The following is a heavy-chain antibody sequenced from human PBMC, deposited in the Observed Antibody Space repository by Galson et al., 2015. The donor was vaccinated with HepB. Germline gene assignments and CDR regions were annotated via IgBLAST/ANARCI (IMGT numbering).Heavy chain of an antibody. CDR3: ARVRYGDSSVNDY. Sequence: SLRLSCAASGFTFSDYYMRWIRQAPGKGLEWVSYISDSGRTIYYTDSVKGRFTISRDNAKNSLYLQMNSLRAEDTAVYYCARVRYGDSSVNDYWGQGTLVTVSS. D-gene: IGHD3-22*01. V-gene: IGHV3-11*01. CDR1: GFTFSDYY. J-gene: IGHJ4*02. CDR2: ISDSGRTI.